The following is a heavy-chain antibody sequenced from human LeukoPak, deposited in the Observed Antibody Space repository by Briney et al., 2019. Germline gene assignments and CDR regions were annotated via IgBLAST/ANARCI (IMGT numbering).Heavy chain of an antibody. J-gene: IGHJ4*02. CDR2: IYTSGST. D-gene: IGHD6-13*01. V-gene: IGHV4-4*07. CDR1: GGSISSYY. CDR3: ARGPAAGIDTGHYDY. Sequence: SETLSLTCTVSGGSISSYYWSWIRQPAGKGLEWIGRIYTSGSTNYNPPPKSRVTISVDTSKNQFYLKLSSVTAEDTAVYYGARGPAAGIDTGHYDYWGQGTLVTVSS.